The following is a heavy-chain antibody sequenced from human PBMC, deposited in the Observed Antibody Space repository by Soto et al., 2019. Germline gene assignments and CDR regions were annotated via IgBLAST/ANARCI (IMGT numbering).Heavy chain of an antibody. V-gene: IGHV3-7*05. D-gene: IGHD1-1*01. J-gene: IGHJ4*02. CDR1: RFTFSTYW. Sequence: EVQLVESGGGLVQPGGSLRLSCAASRFTFSTYWMTWVRQAPGKGLEWVASIDQDGSGKYYVDSLKGRFAISRDNSLNLLYLQMDTLKPDDTAVYFCARAGSAWNQREYYYDYWGQGTLVTVSS. CDR3: ARAGSAWNQREYYYDY. CDR2: IDQDGSGK.